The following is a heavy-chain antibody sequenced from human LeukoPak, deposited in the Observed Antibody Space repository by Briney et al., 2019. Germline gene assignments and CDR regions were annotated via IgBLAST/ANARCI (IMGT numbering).Heavy chain of an antibody. V-gene: IGHV3-7*01. CDR2: IKQDGSEK. CDR1: GFTFSSYW. J-gene: IGHJ6*02. D-gene: IGHD1-14*01. CDR3: ARDRISYYYGMDV. Sequence: AGGSLRLSCAASGFTFSSYWMSWVRQAPGKGLEWVANIKQDGSEKYYVDSVKGRFTISRDNAKNSLYLQMNSLRAEDTAVYYCARDRISYYYGMDVWGQGTTVTVSS.